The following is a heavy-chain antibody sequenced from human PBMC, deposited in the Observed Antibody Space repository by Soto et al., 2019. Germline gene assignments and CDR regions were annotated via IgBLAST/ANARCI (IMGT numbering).Heavy chain of an antibody. J-gene: IGHJ3*02. CDR2: IRSKAYGGTT. D-gene: IGHD2-8*01. CDR1: GVTFGDYS. CDR3: TRALLGYCTNGVCHHAFDI. V-gene: IGHV3-49*03. Sequence: GGSLRLSCTASGVTFGDYSMSWFRQAPGKGLEWVGFIRSKAYGGTTEYAASVKGRFTISRDDSKSIAYLQMNSLKTEDTAVYYCTRALLGYCTNGVCHHAFDIWGQGTMVTVSS.